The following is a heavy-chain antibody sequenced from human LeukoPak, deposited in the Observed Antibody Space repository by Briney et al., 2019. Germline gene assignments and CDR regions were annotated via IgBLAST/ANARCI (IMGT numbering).Heavy chain of an antibody. J-gene: IGHJ6*03. Sequence: PGGSLRLSCAASGFTFSSYGMHWVRQAPGKGLEWVAFIRYDGSNKYYADSVKGRFTISRDNSKNTLYLQMNSLRAEDTAVYYCARDNSREIAARFGGPNYYMDVWGKGTTVTVSS. CDR2: IRYDGSNK. D-gene: IGHD6-6*01. CDR3: ARDNSREIAARFGGPNYYMDV. V-gene: IGHV3-30*02. CDR1: GFTFSSYG.